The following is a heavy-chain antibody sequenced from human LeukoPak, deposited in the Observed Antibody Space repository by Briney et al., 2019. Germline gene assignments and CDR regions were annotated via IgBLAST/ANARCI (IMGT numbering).Heavy chain of an antibody. D-gene: IGHD6-19*01. CDR3: ATQWLVLDRIDY. V-gene: IGHV3-66*01. J-gene: IGHJ4*02. Sequence: GGSLRLSCAASGFTVSINYMSWVRQAPGKGLEWVSVIYSGGSTYYADSVKGRFTISRDNSKNTLYLQMNSLRAEDTAVYYCATQWLVLDRIDYWGQGTLVTVSS. CDR2: IYSGGST. CDR1: GFTVSINY.